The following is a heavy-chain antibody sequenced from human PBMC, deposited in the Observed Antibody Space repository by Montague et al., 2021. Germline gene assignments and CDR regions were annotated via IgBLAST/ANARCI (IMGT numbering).Heavy chain of an antibody. CDR2: ITSDGSDT. J-gene: IGHJ5*01. Sequence: LRLSCAASGFSFSSLWMHWVRQAPGKGLVWVSQITSDGSDTNYADSVKGRFTISRDNARSTLYLQMNSLRDEDTAVYYCVRDRPTAWFDSWGQGTLVTVSS. V-gene: IGHV3-74*01. CDR3: VRDRPTAWFDS. CDR1: GFSFSSLW. D-gene: IGHD5-18*01.